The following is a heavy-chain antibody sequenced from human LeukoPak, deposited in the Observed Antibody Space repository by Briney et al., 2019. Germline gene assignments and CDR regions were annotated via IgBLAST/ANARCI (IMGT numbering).Heavy chain of an antibody. CDR2: ISWNSGSI. V-gene: IGHV3-9*01. Sequence: GGSLRLSCAASGFTFDDYAVHWVRQAPGKGLEWVSGISWNSGSIGYADSVKGRFTISRDNAKNSLYLQMNSLRAEDTALYYCAKQGGWGMDVXXQGTTVTVSS. CDR3: AKQGGWGMDV. J-gene: IGHJ6*02. D-gene: IGHD5-24*01. CDR1: GFTFDDYA.